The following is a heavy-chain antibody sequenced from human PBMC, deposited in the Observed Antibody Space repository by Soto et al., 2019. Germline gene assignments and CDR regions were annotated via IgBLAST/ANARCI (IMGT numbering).Heavy chain of an antibody. J-gene: IGHJ4*02. CDR2: SYYSGST. Sequence: PSETLSLTCTVSGGSISSYYWSWIRQPPGKGLEWIGYSYYSGSTNYNPSLKSRVTISVDTSKNQFSLKLSSVTAADTAVYYCARRYGVYFDYRGQGTLVTVSS. CDR1: GGSISSYY. V-gene: IGHV4-59*08. CDR3: ARRYGVYFDY. D-gene: IGHD4-17*01.